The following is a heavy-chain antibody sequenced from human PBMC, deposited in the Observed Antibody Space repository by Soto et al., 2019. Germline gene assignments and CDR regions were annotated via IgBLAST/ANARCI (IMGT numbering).Heavy chain of an antibody. CDR2: ISYDGSNK. CDR3: PRGRYYDILTGYYNFEDPGSDY. V-gene: IGHV3-30-3*01. CDR1: GFTFSSYA. D-gene: IGHD3-9*01. J-gene: IGHJ4*02. Sequence: QVQLVESGGGVVQPGRSLRLSCAASGFTFSSYAMHWVRQAPGKGLEWVAVISYDGSNKYYADSGKGRFTISRDKSKNAPYLQMNSLRAEDTVVYYCPRGRYYDILTGYYNFEDPGSDYWGQGTLVTVSS.